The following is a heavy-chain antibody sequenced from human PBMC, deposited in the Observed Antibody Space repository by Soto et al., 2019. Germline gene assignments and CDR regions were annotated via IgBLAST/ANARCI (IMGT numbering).Heavy chain of an antibody. CDR2: INAGNGNT. V-gene: IGHV1-3*01. CDR3: ARGQFLHGDYDFDY. J-gene: IGHJ4*02. D-gene: IGHD4-17*01. Sequence: QVQLVQSGAEVKKPGASVKVSCKASGYTFTSYAMHWVRQAPGQRLEWMGWINAGNGNTKYSQKFQGRVTITRDTSASTAYMELSSLRSEDTAVYYCARGQFLHGDYDFDYWGQGTLVTVSS. CDR1: GYTFTSYA.